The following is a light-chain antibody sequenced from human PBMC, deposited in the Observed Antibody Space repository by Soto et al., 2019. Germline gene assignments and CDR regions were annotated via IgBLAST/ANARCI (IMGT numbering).Light chain of an antibody. CDR3: QQYYSYPRT. V-gene: IGKV1-8*01. J-gene: IGKJ1*01. CDR1: HGITRY. CDR2: AAS. Sequence: AIRMTQSPSSLSASTGDRVTSTCRASHGITRYLAWYQQKPGKATKLLIYAASTLQSGVPSRFSGSGSGKDFTLTISCLQSEDFATYYCQQYYSYPRTFGQGTKVDI.